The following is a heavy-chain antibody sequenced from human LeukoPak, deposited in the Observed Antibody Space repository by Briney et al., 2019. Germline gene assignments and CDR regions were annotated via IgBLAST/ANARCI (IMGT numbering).Heavy chain of an antibody. Sequence: ASVKVSCKGSGYTFSSYDINWVRQATGQGLEWMGWMNPDTGNSGYAQKFQGRVTMTRDTSISTAYMELSSLRSEDTAVYYCARLSQTPAYYDTSVYYYLGYRGQGTLVTVSS. CDR1: GYTFSSYD. CDR2: MNPDTGNS. CDR3: ARLSQTPAYYDTSVYYYLGY. V-gene: IGHV1-8*01. D-gene: IGHD3-22*01. J-gene: IGHJ4*02.